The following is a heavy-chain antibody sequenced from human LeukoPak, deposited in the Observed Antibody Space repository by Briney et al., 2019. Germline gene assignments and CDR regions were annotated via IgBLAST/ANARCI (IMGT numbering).Heavy chain of an antibody. CDR1: GFTFSSYA. CDR2: ISGSGAST. CDR3: ASETTVTN. V-gene: IGHV3-23*01. Sequence: PGGSLRLSCAASGFTFSSYAMTWVRQAPGKGPEWVSAISGSGASTYYADSVKGRFTISRDNSKNTLYLQMNSLRDEDTAVYYCASETTVTNWGQGTLVTVSS. J-gene: IGHJ4*02. D-gene: IGHD4-17*01.